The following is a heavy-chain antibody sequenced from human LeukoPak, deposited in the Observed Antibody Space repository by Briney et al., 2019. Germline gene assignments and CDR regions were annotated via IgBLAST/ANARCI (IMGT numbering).Heavy chain of an antibody. CDR2: ISSNGGST. CDR3: VKDPSSVVVATTAFDY. Sequence: GGSLRLSCSASGFTFSSYAMHWVRQAPGKGLEYVSTISSNGGSTSYADSVKGRFTISRGNSKNTLYLQMGSLRAEDTAVYYCVKDPSSVVVATTAFDYWGQGTLVTVSS. J-gene: IGHJ4*02. D-gene: IGHD2-15*01. V-gene: IGHV3-64D*06. CDR1: GFTFSSYA.